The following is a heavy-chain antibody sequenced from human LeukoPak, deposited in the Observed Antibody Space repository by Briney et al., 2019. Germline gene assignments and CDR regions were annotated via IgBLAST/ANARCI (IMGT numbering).Heavy chain of an antibody. D-gene: IGHD2-15*01. J-gene: IGHJ5*02. CDR2: IYPADSDI. CDR1: GYSINNYW. Sequence: GESLKVSCKGSGYSINNYWIGWVRQMPGRGLEWMGIIYPADSDIRYSPSFQGQVTISADKSISTAYLQWSSLKASDTAMYYCARQEYCSGGSCYTWFDPWGQGTLVTVSS. V-gene: IGHV5-51*01. CDR3: ARQEYCSGGSCYTWFDP.